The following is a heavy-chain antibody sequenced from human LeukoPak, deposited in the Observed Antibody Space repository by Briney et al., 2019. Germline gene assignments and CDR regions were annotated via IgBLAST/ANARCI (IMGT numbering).Heavy chain of an antibody. CDR3: AKSRPYDIAVAGTDY. V-gene: IGHV3-23*01. CDR2: ISGSGGST. J-gene: IGHJ4*02. Sequence: GGALRLSFAARGVAFSSKARWSVRQSTGKGLEWVSAISGSGGSTYYADSVKGRFTISRDNSKNTLYLQMNSLRAEDTAVYYCAKSRPYDIAVAGTDYWGQGTLVTVSS. CDR1: GVAFSSKA. D-gene: IGHD6-19*01.